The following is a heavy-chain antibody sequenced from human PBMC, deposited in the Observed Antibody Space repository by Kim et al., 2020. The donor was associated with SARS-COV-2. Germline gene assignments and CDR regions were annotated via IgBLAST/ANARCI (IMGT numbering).Heavy chain of an antibody. Sequence: YADSVKSPLTISRDNSKHELYLQMNRLRAEDTAVYYCAREVLGTDFDYWGQGTLVTVSS. J-gene: IGHJ4*02. D-gene: IGHD7-27*01. V-gene: IGHV3-33*01. CDR3: AREVLGTDFDY.